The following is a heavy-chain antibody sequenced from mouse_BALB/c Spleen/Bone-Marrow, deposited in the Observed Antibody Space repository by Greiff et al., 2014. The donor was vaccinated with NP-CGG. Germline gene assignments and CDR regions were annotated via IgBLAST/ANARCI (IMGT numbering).Heavy chain of an antibody. CDR1: GYTFTDYN. CDR2: TYPYNGGTGGT. CDR3: ARELGGAY. Sequence: VQLQQSGPELVKPGASVKISCKASGYTFTDYNMHWVKQSHGKSLEWIGYTYPYNGGTGGTGYNQKFKSKAILTVDKSSSTAYMELRSLTSEDSAVYYYARELGGAYWGQGTLVTVSA. V-gene: IGHV1S29*02. J-gene: IGHJ3*01. D-gene: IGHD4-1*01.